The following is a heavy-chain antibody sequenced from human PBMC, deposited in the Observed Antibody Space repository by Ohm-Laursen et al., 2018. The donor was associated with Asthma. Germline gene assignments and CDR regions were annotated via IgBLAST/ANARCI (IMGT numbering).Heavy chain of an antibody. CDR1: GYSLSSNA. CDR2: IYIRNT. CDR3: VRDLVDRFDY. V-gene: IGHV1-18*04. J-gene: IGHJ4*02. Sequence: ASVKVSCNASGYSLSSNAISWVRQAPGQRPEWMGWIYIRNTNYAPRFRDRITLTTDASTNTAYMELRSLRSDDTAVYYCVRDLVDRFDYWGQGSLVIVSS. D-gene: IGHD3-10*01.